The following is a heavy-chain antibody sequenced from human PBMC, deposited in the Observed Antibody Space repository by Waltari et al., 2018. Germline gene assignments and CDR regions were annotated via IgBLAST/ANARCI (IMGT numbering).Heavy chain of an antibody. CDR2: INHSGST. Sequence: QVQLQQWGAGLLKPSETLSLTCAVYGGSFSGYYWSWIRQPPGKGLEWIGEINHSGSTNDNPSLKSRVTISVYTSKNQFSLKLSSVTAADTAVYYCAYDSSGPNDAFDIWGQGTMVTVSS. V-gene: IGHV4-34*01. D-gene: IGHD3-22*01. CDR1: GGSFSGYY. CDR3: AYDSSGPNDAFDI. J-gene: IGHJ3*02.